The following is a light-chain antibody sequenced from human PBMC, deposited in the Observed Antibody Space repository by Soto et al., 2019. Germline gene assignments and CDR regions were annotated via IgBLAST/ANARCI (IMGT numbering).Light chain of an antibody. Sequence: QSALTQPASVSGSPGQSITISCTGTSRDVGGYNYVSWYQHRPGEVPKLIIYAVANRPSGVSDRFSGSKSGDTASLTISGLRAADEADYYCNSYRNKAARYVFGTGTKLTVL. CDR3: NSYRNKAARYV. J-gene: IGLJ1*01. CDR1: SRDVGGYNY. CDR2: AVA. V-gene: IGLV2-14*03.